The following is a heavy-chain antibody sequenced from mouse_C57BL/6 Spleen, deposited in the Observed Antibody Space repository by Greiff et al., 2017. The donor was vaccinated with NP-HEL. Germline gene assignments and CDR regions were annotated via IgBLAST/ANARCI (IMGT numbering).Heavy chain of an antibody. CDR1: GYSITSGYY. CDR3: ARGGSLYAMDY. D-gene: IGHD1-1*02. CDR2: ISYDGSN. J-gene: IGHJ4*01. V-gene: IGHV3-6*01. Sequence: EVKLQESGPGLVKPSQSLSLTCSVTGYSITSGYYWNWIRQFPGNKLEWMGYISYDGSNNYNPSLKNRISITRDTSKNQFFLKLNSVTTEDTATYYCARGGSLYAMDYWGQGTSVTVSS.